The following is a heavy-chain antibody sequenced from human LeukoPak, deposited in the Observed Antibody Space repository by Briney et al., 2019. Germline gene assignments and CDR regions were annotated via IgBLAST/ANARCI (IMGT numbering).Heavy chain of an antibody. D-gene: IGHD3-10*01. V-gene: IGHV1-18*01. J-gene: IGHJ6*02. CDR2: ISAYNGNT. CDR1: GYTFTSYG. CDR3: ARDYFLPGLNYYGSGSHPFAYYYYGMDV. Sequence: ASVKVSCKASGYTFTSYGISWVRQAPGQGLEWMGWISAYNGNTNYAQKLQGRVTMTTDTSTSTAYMELRSLRSDDTAVYYCARDYFLPGLNYYGSGSHPFAYYYYGMDVWGQGTTVTVSS.